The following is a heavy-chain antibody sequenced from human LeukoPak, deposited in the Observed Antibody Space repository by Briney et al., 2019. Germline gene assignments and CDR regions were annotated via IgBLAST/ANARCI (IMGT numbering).Heavy chain of an antibody. V-gene: IGHV4-39*07. CDR2: IYYSGST. CDR3: ARAPQGLFIVVVTATHNWFDP. D-gene: IGHD2-21*02. J-gene: IGHJ5*02. CDR1: GGSISSSSYY. Sequence: SETLSLTCTVSGGSISSSSYYWGWIRQPPGKGLEWIGSIYYSGSTYYNPSLKSRVTISVDTSKNQFSLKLSSATAADTAVYYCARAPQGLFIVVVTATHNWFDPWGQGTLVTVSS.